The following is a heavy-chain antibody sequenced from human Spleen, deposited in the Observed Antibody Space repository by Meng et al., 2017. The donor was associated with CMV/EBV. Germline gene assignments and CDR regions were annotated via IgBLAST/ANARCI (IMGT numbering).Heavy chain of an antibody. CDR2: ISHDGSNK. CDR1: AFTFSSYA. Sequence: GESLKISCAASAFTFSSYAIHWVRQAPGGGLEWMALISHDGSNKYYADSVKGRFTISRDNSKNTLYLHMNSLRAEDTAMYYCVRGGYAELEYWGQGTLVTVSS. CDR3: VRGGYAELEY. D-gene: IGHD2-2*01. J-gene: IGHJ4*02. V-gene: IGHV3-30*04.